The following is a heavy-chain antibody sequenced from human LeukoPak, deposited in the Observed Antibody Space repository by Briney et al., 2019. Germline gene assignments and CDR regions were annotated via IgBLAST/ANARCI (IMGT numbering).Heavy chain of an antibody. CDR1: GGSISSSSYY. CDR2: IYYSGST. J-gene: IGHJ6*03. D-gene: IGHD5-18*01. Sequence: SETLSLTCTVSGGSISSSSYYWGWIRQPPGKGLEWIGSIYYSGSTYYNPSLKSRVTISVDTSKNQLSLKLSSVTAADTAVYYCARHVIHSYDKNYWDYYYYYYMDVWGKGTTVTISS. CDR3: ARHVIHSYDKNYWDYYYYYYMDV. V-gene: IGHV4-39*01.